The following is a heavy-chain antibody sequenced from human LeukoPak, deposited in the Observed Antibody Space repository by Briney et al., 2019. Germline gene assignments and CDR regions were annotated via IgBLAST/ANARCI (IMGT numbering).Heavy chain of an antibody. D-gene: IGHD1-26*01. Sequence: SEALSLTCNVSGGAITYSHYYWGWVRQPPGKGLEWLGGIYYSGSTYYNPSLKSRVTISVDTSRNEFSLRLSSVTAADTALYFCARQSGSYGGILDNWGQGILGTVSS. V-gene: IGHV4-39*01. CDR3: ARQSGSYGGILDN. CDR2: IYYSGST. J-gene: IGHJ4*02. CDR1: GGAITYSHYY.